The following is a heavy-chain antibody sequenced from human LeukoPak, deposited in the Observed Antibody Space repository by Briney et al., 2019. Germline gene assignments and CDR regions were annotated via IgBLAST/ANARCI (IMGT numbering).Heavy chain of an antibody. CDR1: GGSISSGSYY. D-gene: IGHD1-26*01. J-gene: IGHJ5*02. V-gene: IGHV4-61*02. CDR3: AREGAGSGSYFNWFDP. CDR2: IYTSGST. Sequence: SETLSLTCTVSGGSISSGSYYWSWIRQPAGKGLEWIGRIYTSGSTNYNPSLKIRVTISVDTSKNQFSLKLSSVTAADTAVYYCAREGAGSGSYFNWFDPWGQGTLVTVSS.